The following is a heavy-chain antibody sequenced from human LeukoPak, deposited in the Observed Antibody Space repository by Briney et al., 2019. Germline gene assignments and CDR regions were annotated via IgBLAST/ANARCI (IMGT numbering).Heavy chain of an antibody. CDR3: AREGGATKAITFDY. J-gene: IGHJ4*02. V-gene: IGHV1-69*05. CDR2: IIPIFGTA. Sequence: SVKVSCKASGGTFSSYAISWVRQVPGQGLEWMGGIIPIFGTANYAQKFQGRVTITTDESTSTAYMELSSLRSEDTAVYYCAREGGATKAITFDYWGQGTLVTVSS. D-gene: IGHD1-26*01. CDR1: GGTFSSYA.